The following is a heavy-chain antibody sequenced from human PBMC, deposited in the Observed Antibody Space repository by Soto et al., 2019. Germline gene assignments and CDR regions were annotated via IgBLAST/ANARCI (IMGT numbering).Heavy chain of an antibody. Sequence: XGSLGLSCAASGYTFSDYYMNWIRQAPGKGLEWVSYISSSGNTIYYADSMKGRFTISRDNAKNSLYLQMNSLRAEDTAVYYCARDYYDSSGYYYYFDYWGQGTLVTVS. CDR2: ISSSGNTI. J-gene: IGHJ4*02. D-gene: IGHD3-22*01. CDR1: GYTFSDYY. V-gene: IGHV3-11*01. CDR3: ARDYYDSSGYYYYFDY.